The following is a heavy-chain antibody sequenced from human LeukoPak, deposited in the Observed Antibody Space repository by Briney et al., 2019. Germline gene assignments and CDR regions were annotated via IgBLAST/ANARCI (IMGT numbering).Heavy chain of an antibody. Sequence: GGSLRLSCAASGFTFSSYWMSWVRQAPGKGLEWVANIKQDGSEKYYVGSVKGRFTISRDNAKNSLYLQMNSLRAEDTAVYYCARAASTVVPAALNWFDPWGQGTLVTVSS. J-gene: IGHJ5*02. CDR1: GFTFSSYW. D-gene: IGHD2-2*01. CDR2: IKQDGSEK. CDR3: ARAASTVVPAALNWFDP. V-gene: IGHV3-7*01.